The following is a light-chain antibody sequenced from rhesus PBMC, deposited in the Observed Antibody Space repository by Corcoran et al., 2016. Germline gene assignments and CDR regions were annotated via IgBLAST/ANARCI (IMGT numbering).Light chain of an antibody. CDR1: QSLLHSNGNTY. CDR3: MQALQNPFT. V-gene: IGKV2-73*01. J-gene: IGKJ3*01. CDR2: RVS. Sequence: DIVMTQTPLSLPVTPGEPASISCRSSQSLLHSNGNTYLYWYLQKPGQPPRLLIDRVSNRFSGVPDRFSGRGSGTDVTRKISRVEAEDVGVYYCMQALQNPFTFGPGTKLDIK.